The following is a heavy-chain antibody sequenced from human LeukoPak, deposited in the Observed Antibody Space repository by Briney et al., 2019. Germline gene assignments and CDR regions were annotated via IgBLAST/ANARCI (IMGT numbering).Heavy chain of an antibody. D-gene: IGHD5-12*01. CDR1: GGSVSSGSYY. CDR3: ARERGGYSGSPYYFDY. Sequence: KPSETLSLTCTVSGGSVSSGSYYWSWIRQPPGKGLEWIGYIYYSGSTNYNPSLKSRVTISVDTSKNQFSLKLISVTAADTAVYYCARERGGYSGSPYYFDYWGQGTLVTVSS. V-gene: IGHV4-61*01. CDR2: IYYSGST. J-gene: IGHJ4*02.